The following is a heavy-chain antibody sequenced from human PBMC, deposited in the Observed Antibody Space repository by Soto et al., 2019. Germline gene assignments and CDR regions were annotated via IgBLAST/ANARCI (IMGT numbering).Heavy chain of an antibody. CDR2: IKQDGSEK. V-gene: IGHV3-7*01. J-gene: IGHJ6*03. D-gene: IGHD1-1*01. Sequence: LRLSCAASGFTLSSYWMSWVRQAPGKGLEWVANIKQDGSEKYYVDSVKGRFTISRDNAKNSLYLQMNSLRAEDTAVYYCARDIRATGTTTSLYYYYYYMNVWGKGTTVTVSS. CDR1: GFTLSSYW. CDR3: ARDIRATGTTTSLYYYYYYMNV.